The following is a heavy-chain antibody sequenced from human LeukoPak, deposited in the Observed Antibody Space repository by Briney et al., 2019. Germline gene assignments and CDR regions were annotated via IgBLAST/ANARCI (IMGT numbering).Heavy chain of an antibody. CDR1: GFTFGDYF. Sequence: GGSLRLSCVASGFTFGDYFMSWIRQAPGKGLEWLSYISDCGTTIYYADSVKGRFTISRDNAKNSLYLQMNSLRAEDTAMYYCARDGYSSSSFDPWGQGTLVTVSS. CDR3: ARDGYSSSSFDP. D-gene: IGHD5-18*01. V-gene: IGHV3-11*04. J-gene: IGHJ5*02. CDR2: ISDCGTTI.